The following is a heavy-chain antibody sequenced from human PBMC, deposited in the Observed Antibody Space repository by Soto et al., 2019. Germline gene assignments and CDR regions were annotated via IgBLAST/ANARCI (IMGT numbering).Heavy chain of an antibody. V-gene: IGHV1-69*06. CDR1: GGTFSSYA. Sequence: ASVKVSCKASGGTFSSYAISWVRQAPGQGLEWMGGIIPIFGTANYSPSFQGHVTISADKSISTAYLQWSSLKASDTAMYYCARHESSYGYSWFDPWGQGTLVTVSS. D-gene: IGHD5-18*01. CDR3: ARHESSYGYSWFDP. CDR2: IIPIFGTA. J-gene: IGHJ5*02.